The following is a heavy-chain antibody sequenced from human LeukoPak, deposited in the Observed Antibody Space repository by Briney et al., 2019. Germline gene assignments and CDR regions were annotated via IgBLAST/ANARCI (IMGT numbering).Heavy chain of an antibody. D-gene: IGHD3-9*01. Sequence: GGSLRLSCAASGFTFSSYAMSWVRQAPGKGLEWVSAISGSGDSTYYADSVKGRFTISRDNSKNTLYLQMNSLRAEDTAVYYCAKDSYPSNYDVLTGYYEDNWFDPWGQGTLVTVSS. J-gene: IGHJ5*02. CDR3: AKDSYPSNYDVLTGYYEDNWFDP. CDR1: GFTFSSYA. CDR2: ISGSGDST. V-gene: IGHV3-23*01.